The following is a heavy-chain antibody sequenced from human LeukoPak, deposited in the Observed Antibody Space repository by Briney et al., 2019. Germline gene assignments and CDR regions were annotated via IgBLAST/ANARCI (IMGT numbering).Heavy chain of an antibody. CDR2: IIPIFGTA. CDR3: ASVTIFGVVIQGDAFDI. Sequence: SVKVSCKASGGTFSSYAISWVRQAPGQGLEWMGGIIPIFGTANYAQKFQGRATITADESTSTAYMELSSLRSEDTAVYYCASVTIFGVVIQGDAFDIWGQGTMVTVSS. J-gene: IGHJ3*02. D-gene: IGHD3-3*01. CDR1: GGTFSSYA. V-gene: IGHV1-69*01.